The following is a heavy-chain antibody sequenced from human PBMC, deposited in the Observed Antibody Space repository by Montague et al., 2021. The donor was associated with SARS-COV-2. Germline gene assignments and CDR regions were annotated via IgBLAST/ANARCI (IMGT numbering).Heavy chain of an antibody. CDR2: VYTSGNT. Sequence: TLSLTCTVSGGTISSDNYYWSWIRQPAGKGLEWIGRVYTSGNTNYNPSLKSRVTMSVDTSKNQFSLKLNSVTAADTAVYYCARDHIVLVPGAVNNWCDPWGQGTLGTVSS. J-gene: IGHJ5*02. D-gene: IGHD2-2*01. CDR1: GGTISSDNYY. CDR3: ARDHIVLVPGAVNNWCDP. V-gene: IGHV4-61*02.